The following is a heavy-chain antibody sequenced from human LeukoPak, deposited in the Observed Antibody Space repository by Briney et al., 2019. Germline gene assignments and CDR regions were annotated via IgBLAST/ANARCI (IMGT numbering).Heavy chain of an antibody. V-gene: IGHV3-74*01. J-gene: IGHJ3*02. Sequence: GGSLRLSCAASGFTFSRYYMHWVRQAPGKGLVWVSRINGVGTDRIYADSVKGRFTISRDNAKNTLFLQMNSLRADDTAMYYCAITRTYYDFWGGSGDAFDIWGQGTMVTVSS. CDR1: GFTFSRYY. CDR2: INGVGTDR. CDR3: AITRTYYDFWGGSGDAFDI. D-gene: IGHD3-3*01.